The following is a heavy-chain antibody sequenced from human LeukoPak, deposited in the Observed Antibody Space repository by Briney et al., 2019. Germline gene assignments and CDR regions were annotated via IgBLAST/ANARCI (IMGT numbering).Heavy chain of an antibody. Sequence: PSETLTLSCAASGCTISSYSRNWVRQPPGKGLEWVADIYYSGSTNYNPALKSRVTISVDTSKNQFSLKLSSVTAADTAVYYCASSVSDYYDANPGAFDIWGQGTMVTVSS. CDR2: IYYSGST. J-gene: IGHJ3*02. D-gene: IGHD3-22*01. CDR3: ASSVSDYYDANPGAFDI. V-gene: IGHV4-59*01. CDR1: GCTISSYS.